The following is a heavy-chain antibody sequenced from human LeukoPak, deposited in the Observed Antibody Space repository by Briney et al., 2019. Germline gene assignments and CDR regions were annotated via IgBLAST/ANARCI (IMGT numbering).Heavy chain of an antibody. Sequence: ASVKVSCKASGYTFTGYCMHWVRQAPGQGLEWMGRINPNSGGTNYAQKFQGRVTMTRDTSISTAYMELSRLRSDDTAVYYCARGVGATGSVAFDYWGQGTLVTVSS. CDR2: INPNSGGT. J-gene: IGHJ4*02. D-gene: IGHD1-26*01. V-gene: IGHV1-2*06. CDR1: GYTFTGYC. CDR3: ARGVGATGSVAFDY.